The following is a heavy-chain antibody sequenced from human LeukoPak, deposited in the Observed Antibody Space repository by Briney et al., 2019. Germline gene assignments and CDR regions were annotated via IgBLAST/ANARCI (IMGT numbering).Heavy chain of an antibody. CDR2: IDWDDDK. V-gene: IGHV2-70*11. D-gene: IGHD1-26*01. CDR1: GFSLSTSGMC. CDR3: ARINSGSYPDAFDI. Sequence: SGPALVKPTQTLTLTCTFSGFSLSTSGMCVSWIRQPPGKALEWLARIDWDDDKYYSTSLKTRLTISKDTSKNQVVLTMTNMGPVDTATYYCARINSGSYPDAFDIWGQGTMVTVSS. J-gene: IGHJ3*02.